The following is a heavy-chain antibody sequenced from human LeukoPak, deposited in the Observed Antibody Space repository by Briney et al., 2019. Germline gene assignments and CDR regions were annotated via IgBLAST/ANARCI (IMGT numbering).Heavy chain of an antibody. J-gene: IGHJ4*02. D-gene: IGHD6-19*01. V-gene: IGHV3-72*01. CDR1: GFTFSDHY. Sequence: GGSLRLSCAASGFTFSDHYMDWVRQAPGKGLEWVGRTGNKANSYTTEYAASVKGRFTISRDDSKNSLFLQMNSLKSEGTAVYYCARGNTSAWYPFDYWGQGTLVTVSS. CDR2: TGNKANSYTT. CDR3: ARGNTSAWYPFDY.